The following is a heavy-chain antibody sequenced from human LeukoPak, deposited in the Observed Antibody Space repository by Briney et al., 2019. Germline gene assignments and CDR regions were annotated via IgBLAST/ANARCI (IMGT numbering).Heavy chain of an antibody. CDR1: GGSISSYY. Sequence: PSETLSLTCTVSGGSISSYYWSWIRQPAGGGLEWIGHIHSTGSTNSNPSLKSRVTMSVDTSKKQLSLKLTSVTAADTAVYFRARGVGSFGDDPRDALDIWGQGTMVTVSS. CDR2: IHSTGST. J-gene: IGHJ3*02. D-gene: IGHD4-17*01. V-gene: IGHV4-4*07. CDR3: ARGVGSFGDDPRDALDI.